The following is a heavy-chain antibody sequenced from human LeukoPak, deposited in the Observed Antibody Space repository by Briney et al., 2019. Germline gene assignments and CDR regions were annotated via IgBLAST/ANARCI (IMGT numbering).Heavy chain of an antibody. D-gene: IGHD3-22*01. Sequence: SETLSLTCTVSGGSISSYYWSWIRQPPGKGLEWIGEINHSGSTNYNPSLKSRVTISVDTSKNQFSLKLSSVTAADTAVYYCATYYYDSSGYYSKDYWGQGTLVTVSS. CDR1: GGSISSYY. J-gene: IGHJ4*02. V-gene: IGHV4-34*01. CDR2: INHSGST. CDR3: ATYYYDSSGYYSKDY.